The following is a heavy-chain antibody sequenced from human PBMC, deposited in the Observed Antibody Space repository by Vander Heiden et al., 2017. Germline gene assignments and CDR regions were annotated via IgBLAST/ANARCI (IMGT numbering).Heavy chain of an antibody. J-gene: IGHJ6*02. Sequence: QVQLVESGGGLVQPGRSLRLSCAGSGFTFSIYSMHWVRQAPGKGLEWVAVFSNDGGNKYYPDSVKGRFTVSRDNSKSTLYLEMNSLRAEDTAVYYCARDLWSRDSFNKFYGLDVWGQGTTLTVS. D-gene: IGHD1-1*01. CDR2: FSNDGGNK. CDR3: ARDLWSRDSFNKFYGLDV. V-gene: IGHV3-30-3*01. CDR1: GFTFSIYS.